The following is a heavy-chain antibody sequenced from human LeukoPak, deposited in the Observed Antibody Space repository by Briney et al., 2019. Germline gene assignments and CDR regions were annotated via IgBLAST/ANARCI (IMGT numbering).Heavy chain of an antibody. CDR3: ARETEGGGYPRGGHDY. D-gene: IGHD3-16*01. CDR1: GGSFSGYY. V-gene: IGHV4-34*01. J-gene: IGHJ4*02. CDR2: INHSGST. Sequence: SETLSLTCAVYGGSFSGYYWSWIRQPPGKGLEWIGEINHSGSTNYNPSLKSRVTISVDTSKNQFSLKLRSVTAADTAVYYCARETEGGGYPRGGHDYWGQGTLVTVSS.